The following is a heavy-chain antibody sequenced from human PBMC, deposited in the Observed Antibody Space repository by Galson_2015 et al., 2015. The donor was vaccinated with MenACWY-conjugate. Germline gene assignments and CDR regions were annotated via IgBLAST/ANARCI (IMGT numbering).Heavy chain of an antibody. V-gene: IGHV2-5*02. D-gene: IGHD2-15*01. CDR3: SRTGATPGDY. Sequence: PALVKPTQTLTLTCTFSGFSLSTSGVGVGWIRQPPGKALEWLALICWDDDKRYSPSLRSRLIITKDTSKNHVVLTMTNMDPVDTATYYCSRTGATPGDYWGQGTLVTVSS. J-gene: IGHJ4*02. CDR1: GFSLSTSGVG. CDR2: ICWDDDK.